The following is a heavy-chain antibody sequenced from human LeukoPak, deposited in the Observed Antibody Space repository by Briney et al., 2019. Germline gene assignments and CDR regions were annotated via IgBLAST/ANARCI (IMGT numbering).Heavy chain of an antibody. CDR2: ISGSGGST. Sequence: GGSLRLSCAASGFTFSSSAMSWVRQAPGKGLEWVSAISGSGGSTYYADSVKGRFTISRDNSKNTLYLQMNSLGAEDTAVYYCAKIPPFIAAAGTPSDYWGQGTLVTVSS. CDR3: AKIPPFIAAAGTPSDY. V-gene: IGHV3-23*01. J-gene: IGHJ4*02. D-gene: IGHD6-13*01. CDR1: GFTFSSSA.